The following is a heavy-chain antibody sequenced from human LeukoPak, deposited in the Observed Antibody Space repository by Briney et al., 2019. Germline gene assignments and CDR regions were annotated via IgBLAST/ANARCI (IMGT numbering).Heavy chain of an antibody. CDR2: IYTSGNT. D-gene: IGHD3-3*01. CDR1: GRSISSYY. V-gene: IGHV4-4*07. J-gene: IGHJ6*03. CDR3: ARVPRIAILGNYYYYMDV. Sequence: PSETLSLTCTVSGRSISSYYWSWIRQPAGKGLEWIGRIYTSGNTNYNPSLKSRVTMSVDTSKNQFSLKLSSVTAAYTAVYYCARVPRIAILGNYYYYMDVWGKGTTVTVSS.